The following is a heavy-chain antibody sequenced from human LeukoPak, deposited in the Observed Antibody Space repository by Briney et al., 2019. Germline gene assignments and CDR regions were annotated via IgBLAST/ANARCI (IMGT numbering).Heavy chain of an antibody. CDR1: GFTFSSYG. J-gene: IGHJ4*02. CDR3: ARAKYYGSGSYYKQSGFDY. Sequence: PGGSLRLSCAASGFTFSSYGMHWVRQAPGEGLEWVAFIRYDGSNKYYADSVKGRFTISRDNSKNTLYLQMNSLRAEDTAVYYCARAKYYGSGSYYKQSGFDYWGQGTLVTVSS. D-gene: IGHD3-10*01. CDR2: IRYDGSNK. V-gene: IGHV3-30*02.